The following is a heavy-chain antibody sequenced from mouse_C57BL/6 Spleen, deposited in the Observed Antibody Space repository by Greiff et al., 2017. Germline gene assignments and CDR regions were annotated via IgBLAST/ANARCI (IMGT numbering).Heavy chain of an antibody. CDR3: ARVATDFDY. J-gene: IGHJ2*01. D-gene: IGHD1-1*01. CDR2: IYPGDGDT. V-gene: IGHV1-82*01. Sequence: VQLQQSGPELVKPGASVKISCKASGYAFSSSWMNWVKQRPGKGLEWIGRIYPGDGDTNYNGKFKGKATLTADKSSSTAYMQLSSLTSEDSAVYFCARVATDFDYWGQGTTLTVSS. CDR1: GYAFSSSW.